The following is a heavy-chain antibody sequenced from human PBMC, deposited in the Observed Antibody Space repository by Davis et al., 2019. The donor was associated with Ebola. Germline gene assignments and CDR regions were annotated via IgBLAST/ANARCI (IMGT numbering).Heavy chain of an antibody. Sequence: MPGGSLRLSCAVYGGSFSGYYWSWIRQPPGKGLEWIGEINHSGSTNYNPSLKSRVTMSVDTSNNQFSLKLRSVTAADTAVYYCARATYSNDNWFDPWGQGTLVTVSS. CDR3: ARATYSNDNWFDP. D-gene: IGHD4-11*01. CDR1: GGSFSGYY. J-gene: IGHJ5*02. V-gene: IGHV4-34*01. CDR2: INHSGST.